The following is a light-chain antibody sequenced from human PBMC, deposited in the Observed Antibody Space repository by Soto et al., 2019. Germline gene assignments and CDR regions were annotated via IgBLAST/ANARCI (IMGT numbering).Light chain of an antibody. Sequence: ETVMTQSPATLSVSPGERATLSCWASPSVSSNLAWYQQIPGQAPRLLIYGASSLQSGVPSRFSGSGSGTDFTLTISSLQPEDFATYYCQQSYIAPWTFGQGTKVEIK. CDR1: PSVSSN. CDR2: GAS. CDR3: QQSYIAPWT. J-gene: IGKJ1*01. V-gene: IGKV3-15*01.